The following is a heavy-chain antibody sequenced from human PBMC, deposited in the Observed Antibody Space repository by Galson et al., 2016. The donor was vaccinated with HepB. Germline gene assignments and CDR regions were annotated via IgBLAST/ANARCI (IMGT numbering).Heavy chain of an antibody. CDR3: AKRAHATGDYCGMDV. D-gene: IGHD2-15*01. Sequence: SLRLSCAASGFTFSSYGMHWVRQAPGKGLEWVALMIFDGSKQYYADSVKGRFTISRDNSKNTLYLQMDSLRAEDTAVYYYAKRAHATGDYCGMDVWGQGTTVTVSS. J-gene: IGHJ6*02. V-gene: IGHV3-30*18. CDR2: MIFDGSKQ. CDR1: GFTFSSYG.